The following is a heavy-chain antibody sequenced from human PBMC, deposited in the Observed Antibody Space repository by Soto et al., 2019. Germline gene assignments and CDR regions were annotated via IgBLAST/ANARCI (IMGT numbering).Heavy chain of an antibody. CDR3: AKEPVGPDWYFDL. J-gene: IGHJ2*01. CDR2: ISGSGIST. V-gene: IGHV3-23*01. CDR1: GVTFRSYA. Sequence: PGGSLILFCAASGVTFRSYAMSWVRQARGKGLEWVSGISGSGISTHYADSVKGRFTVSRDNSKNTLYLQMNSLRAEDSAVYNCAKEPVGPDWYFDLWGRGTLVTVSS.